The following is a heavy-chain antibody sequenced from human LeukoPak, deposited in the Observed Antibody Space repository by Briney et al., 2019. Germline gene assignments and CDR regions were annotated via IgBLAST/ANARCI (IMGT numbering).Heavy chain of an antibody. CDR3: AKGVGIEGAGHFDP. J-gene: IGHJ5*02. Sequence: GGSLRLSCAGSGFTFSLYNMHWVRQAPGKGLEWVALISFGGSPKYYADSVKGRFTISRDNSKNTLYLQMNNLRGEDTAVYYCAKGVGIEGAGHFDPWGQGTVVTVSS. V-gene: IGHV3-30*04. CDR1: GFTFSLYN. CDR2: ISFGGSPK. D-gene: IGHD6-13*01.